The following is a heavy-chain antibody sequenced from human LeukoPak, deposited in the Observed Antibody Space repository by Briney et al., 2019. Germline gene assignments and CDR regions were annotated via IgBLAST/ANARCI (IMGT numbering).Heavy chain of an antibody. Sequence: ASVKVSCKASGYTFTGYYMHWVRQAPGQGLEWMGWINPNSGGTNYAQKFQGRVTMTRDTSISTASMELSRLRSDDTAVYYCARGPPYGDYEVEYYFDYWGQGTLVTVSS. CDR2: INPNSGGT. D-gene: IGHD4-17*01. CDR3: ARGPPYGDYEVEYYFDY. CDR1: GYTFTGYY. J-gene: IGHJ4*02. V-gene: IGHV1-2*02.